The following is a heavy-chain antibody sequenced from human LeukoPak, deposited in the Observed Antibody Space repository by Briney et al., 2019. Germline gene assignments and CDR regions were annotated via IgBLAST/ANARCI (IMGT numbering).Heavy chain of an antibody. CDR3: AKDRYSSGWYSDFDY. J-gene: IGHJ4*02. CDR2: ISDDGSNK. Sequence: PGRSLRLSCAASGLTFSNYAMHWVRQAPGKGLEWVAVISDDGSNKYYGDSVKGRFTISRDNSKNTVYLQMNSLRAEDTAVYYCAKDRYSSGWYSDFDYWGQGTLVTVSS. V-gene: IGHV3-30*18. D-gene: IGHD6-19*01. CDR1: GLTFSNYA.